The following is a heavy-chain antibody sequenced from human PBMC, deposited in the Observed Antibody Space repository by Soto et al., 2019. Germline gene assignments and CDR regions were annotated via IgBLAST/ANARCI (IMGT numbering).Heavy chain of an antibody. CDR3: ARESVIGYCSGGSCALCGAFDI. J-gene: IGHJ3*02. V-gene: IGHV1-69*13. D-gene: IGHD2-15*01. CDR1: GCTFSSYA. Sequence: SVKVSCKASGCTFSSYAISWVRQAPGQGLEWMGGIIPIFGTANHAQKFQGRVTITADESTSTAYMELSSLRSEDTAVYYCARESVIGYCSGGSCALCGAFDIWGQGTRITVSS. CDR2: IIPIFGTA.